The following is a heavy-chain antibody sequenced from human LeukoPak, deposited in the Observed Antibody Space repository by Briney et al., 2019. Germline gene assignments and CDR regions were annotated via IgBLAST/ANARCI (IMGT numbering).Heavy chain of an antibody. J-gene: IGHJ3*02. V-gene: IGHV1-46*01. Sequence: ASVKVSCKASGYTFTNYYMHWVRQAPGQGLEWMGIIDPSGGSTTYAQKFQGRVTMTRDTSISTAYMELSRLRSDDTAVYYCARGSVPAAYDAFDIWGQGTMVTVSS. CDR1: GYTFTNYY. CDR2: IDPSGGST. D-gene: IGHD2-2*01. CDR3: ARGSVPAAYDAFDI.